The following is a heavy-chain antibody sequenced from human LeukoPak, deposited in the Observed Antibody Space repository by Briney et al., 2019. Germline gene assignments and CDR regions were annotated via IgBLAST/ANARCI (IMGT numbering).Heavy chain of an antibody. J-gene: IGHJ4*02. CDR3: ASGGWYSGY. CDR2: IKDDGSEK. V-gene: IGHV3-7*01. CDR1: GFTFSSYW. Sequence: GGSLRLSCAAFGFTFSSYWMSWARQAPGEELEWVAKIKDDGSEKYYVDSVKGRFTISRDNAKNSLYLQMNSLRAEDTAVYYCASGGWYSGYWGQGTLVTVSS. D-gene: IGHD6-19*01.